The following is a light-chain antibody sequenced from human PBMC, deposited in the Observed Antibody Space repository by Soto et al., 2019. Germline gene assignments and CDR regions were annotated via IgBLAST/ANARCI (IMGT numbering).Light chain of an antibody. CDR1: QSVSSY. CDR3: QQYGTSPPRT. V-gene: IGKV3-20*01. Sequence: IVLTQAPGTLSLSPGERATLSCRASQSVSSYLAWYQQKPGQAPRLLIYGASTRATGIPARFSGSGSGTDFTLTISRLEPEDFGVYYCQQYGTSPPRTFGQGTKVDIK. J-gene: IGKJ1*01. CDR2: GAS.